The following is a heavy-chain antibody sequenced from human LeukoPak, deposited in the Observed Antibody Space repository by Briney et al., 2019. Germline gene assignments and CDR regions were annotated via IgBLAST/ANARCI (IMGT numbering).Heavy chain of an antibody. CDR3: AKDAPKYSSGSIYFDH. CDR1: GFTFSNYG. V-gene: IGHV3-30*02. Sequence: PGGSLRLSCAASGFTFSNYGMHWVRQAPGKGLEWVAFIRYDGNNYFYADSVKGRFTISRDNSKNTLYLQMNSLRAEDTAVYSCAKDAPKYSSGSIYFDHWGQGTLVTVSS. D-gene: IGHD5-18*01. CDR2: IRYDGNNY. J-gene: IGHJ4*02.